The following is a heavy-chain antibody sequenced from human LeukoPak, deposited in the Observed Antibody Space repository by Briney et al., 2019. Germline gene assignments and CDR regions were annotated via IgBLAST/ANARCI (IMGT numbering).Heavy chain of an antibody. J-gene: IGHJ4*02. Sequence: SVKVSCKASGGTFSSYAISWVRQAPGQGLEWMGGIIPIFGTANYAQKFQGRVTITADESTSTAYMELSSLRSEGTAVYYCARDFSSWYERPHTGFDYWGQGTLVTVSS. CDR2: IIPIFGTA. CDR1: GGTFSSYA. CDR3: ARDFSSWYERPHTGFDY. D-gene: IGHD6-13*01. V-gene: IGHV1-69*13.